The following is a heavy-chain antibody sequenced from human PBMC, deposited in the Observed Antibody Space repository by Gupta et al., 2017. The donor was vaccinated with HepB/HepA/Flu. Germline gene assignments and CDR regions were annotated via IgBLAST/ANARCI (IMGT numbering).Heavy chain of an antibody. J-gene: IGHJ4*02. D-gene: IGHD3-9*01. Sequence: EVQMVESGGGLVQPGRSLRLSCAASGFTFAAYAMTWARQAPGKGLEWVSGISWNSGSIGYADSVKGRFTISRDNAKNSLYLQMNSLRAEDTAVYYCAKASPPTLYDILTGPFDYWGQGTLVTGSS. V-gene: IGHV3-9*01. CDR2: ISWNSGSI. CDR1: GFTFAAYA. CDR3: AKASPPTLYDILTGPFDY.